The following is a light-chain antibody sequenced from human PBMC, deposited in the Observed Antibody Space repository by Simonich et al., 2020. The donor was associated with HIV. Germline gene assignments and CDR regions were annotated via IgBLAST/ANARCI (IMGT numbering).Light chain of an antibody. J-gene: IGKJ1*01. CDR3: QQYYSTRRT. V-gene: IGKV4-1*01. CDR1: QSVLYSSNNKNY. CDR2: WAS. Sequence: DIVMTQSPDSLPVSLGERATINCKSSQSVLYSSNNKNYLAWYQQKPGQPPKLLIYWASTRESGVPDRFSGSGSGTDFTLTISSLQAEDVAVYYCQQYYSTRRTFGQGTKVEIK.